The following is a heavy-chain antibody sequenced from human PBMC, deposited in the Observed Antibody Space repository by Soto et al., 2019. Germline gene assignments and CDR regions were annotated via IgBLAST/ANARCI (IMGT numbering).Heavy chain of an antibody. Sequence: PGGSLRLSCAASGFTFSSYSMNWVRQAPGKGLEWVSSISSSSSYIYYADSVKGRFTISRDNAKNSLYLQMNSLRAEDTAVYYCARDALEYSSSPGGQNNWFDPWGQGTLVTVSS. CDR1: GFTFSSYS. D-gene: IGHD6-6*01. CDR2: ISSSSSYI. CDR3: ARDALEYSSSPGGQNNWFDP. V-gene: IGHV3-21*01. J-gene: IGHJ5*02.